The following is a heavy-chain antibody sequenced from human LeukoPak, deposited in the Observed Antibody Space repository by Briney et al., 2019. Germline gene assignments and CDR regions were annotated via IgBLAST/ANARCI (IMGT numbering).Heavy chain of an antibody. CDR2: ISSSSSTI. CDR1: GFTFSSYS. D-gene: IGHD6-13*01. Sequence: GGSLRLSCAASGFTFSSYSMKWVRQAPGKGLEWVSYISSSSSTIYYADSVKGRFTISRDNAKNSLYLQMNSLRAEDTAVYYCARGHSSNWYFHNYYYYMDVWGKGTTVTVSS. J-gene: IGHJ6*03. CDR3: ARGHSSNWYFHNYYYYMDV. V-gene: IGHV3-48*04.